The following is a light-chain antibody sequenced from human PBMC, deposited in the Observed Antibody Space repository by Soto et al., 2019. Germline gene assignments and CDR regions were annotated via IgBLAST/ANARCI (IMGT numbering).Light chain of an antibody. J-gene: IGKJ3*01. Sequence: EIVLTQSPGTLSVSPGERATLSCRASQSMTSNYLAWYQKKPGQSPRLLIYGASSRATGIPDRFSGSGSGTDFTLTISGLEPEDFAVYYCQQYDSSPLTFGPGTKVDIK. CDR2: GAS. V-gene: IGKV3-20*01. CDR1: QSMTSNY. CDR3: QQYDSSPLT.